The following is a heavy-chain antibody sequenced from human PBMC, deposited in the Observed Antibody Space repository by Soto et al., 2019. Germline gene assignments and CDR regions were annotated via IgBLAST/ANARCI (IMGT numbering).Heavy chain of an antibody. Sequence: PGGSLRLSCAASGFSFSTYGMHWVRQAPGKGLEWVAFISNDGSNKYYADSVKGRFTISRDNSKNTLYLQMNSLRAEDTAVYYCAREGSLGCSWYLAGADWGQGTLVTVS. CDR2: ISNDGSNK. J-gene: IGHJ4*02. CDR1: GFSFSTYG. D-gene: IGHD6-13*01. CDR3: AREGSLGCSWYLAGAD. V-gene: IGHV3-30*03.